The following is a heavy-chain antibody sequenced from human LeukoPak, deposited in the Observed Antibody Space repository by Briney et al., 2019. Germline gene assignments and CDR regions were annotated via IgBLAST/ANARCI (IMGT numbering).Heavy chain of an antibody. CDR3: ARGRLVYQLLKSYYYYYMDV. CDR1: GGSFSGYY. J-gene: IGHJ6*03. D-gene: IGHD2-2*01. Sequence: PSQTLSLTCAVYGGSFSGYYWSWIRQPPRNWLEWIGEFNHIVSTNYNPSLKSRVTISVDTSKNQFSLKLSSVTAADTAVYYCARGRLVYQLLKSYYYYYMDVWGKGTTVTVSS. CDR2: FNHIVST. V-gene: IGHV4-34*01.